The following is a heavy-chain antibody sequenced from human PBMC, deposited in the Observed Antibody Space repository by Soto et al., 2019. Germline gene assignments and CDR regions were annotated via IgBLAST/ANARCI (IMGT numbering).Heavy chain of an antibody. V-gene: IGHV1-18*01. D-gene: IGHD4-17*01. CDR2: ISAYNGNT. CDR1: GYTFTSYG. CDR3: ARAVTTHYYYYYMDV. J-gene: IGHJ6*03. Sequence: ASVKVSCKASGYTFTSYGISWVRQAPGQGLEWMGWISAYNGNTNYAQKLQGRVTMTTDTSTSTAYMELRSLRSDDTAVYYCARAVTTHYYYYYMDVWGKGTTVTVS.